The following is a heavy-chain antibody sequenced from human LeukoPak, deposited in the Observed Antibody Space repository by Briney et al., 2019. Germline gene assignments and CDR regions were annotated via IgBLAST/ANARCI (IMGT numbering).Heavy chain of an antibody. CDR3: ARGMGDGYIG. CDR2: IIPILGIA. CDR1: GGTFSSYA. V-gene: IGHV1-69*04. Sequence: GASVKVSCKASGGTFSSYAISWVRLAPGQGLEWMGRIIPILGIANYAQKFQGRVTITADKSTSTAYMELSSLRSEDTAVYYCARGMGDGYIGWGQGTLVTVSS. D-gene: IGHD5-24*01. J-gene: IGHJ4*02.